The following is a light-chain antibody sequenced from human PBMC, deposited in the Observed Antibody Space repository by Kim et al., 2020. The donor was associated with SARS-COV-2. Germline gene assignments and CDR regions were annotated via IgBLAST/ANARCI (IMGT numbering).Light chain of an antibody. CDR1: QTVSSNY. Sequence: EIVLTQSPGTLSLSPGERATLSCRASQTVSSNYLAWYQQKPGQAPRLLIYGASIRATGIPDRFSGSGSGTDFTLTIRGLEPEDFAVYHCQQYGISTTFGGGTKVDIK. CDR2: GAS. J-gene: IGKJ4*01. CDR3: QQYGISTT. V-gene: IGKV3-20*01.